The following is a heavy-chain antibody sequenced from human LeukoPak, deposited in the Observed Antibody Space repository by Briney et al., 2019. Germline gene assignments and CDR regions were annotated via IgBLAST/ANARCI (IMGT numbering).Heavy chain of an antibody. CDR3: ATHWLEATKTYSYWFDP. V-gene: IGHV4-4*09. CDR2: IYTSGST. D-gene: IGHD1/OR15-1a*01. Sequence: SETLSLTCTVSGSISGYYWSWIRPPPGKGLEWIGYIYTSGSTNYNPSLESRVTISVDTSKNQISLKLNSVTAADTAVYYCATHWLEATKTYSYWFDPWGQGTLVTVSS. J-gene: IGHJ5*02. CDR1: GSISGYY.